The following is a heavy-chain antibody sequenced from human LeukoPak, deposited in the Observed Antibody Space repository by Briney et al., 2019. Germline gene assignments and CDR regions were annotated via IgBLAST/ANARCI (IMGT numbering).Heavy chain of an antibody. CDR1: GYTFTSYG. V-gene: IGHV1-18*01. J-gene: IGHJ4*02. Sequence: ASVKVSCKASGYTFTSYGISWVRQAPGQGLEWMGWISAYNGITNYAQKLQGRVTMTTDTSTSTAYMELRSLRSDDTAVYYCARDAPMVRGVIMSEVDYWGQGTLVTVSS. CDR3: ARDAPMVRGVIMSEVDY. D-gene: IGHD3-10*01. CDR2: ISAYNGIT.